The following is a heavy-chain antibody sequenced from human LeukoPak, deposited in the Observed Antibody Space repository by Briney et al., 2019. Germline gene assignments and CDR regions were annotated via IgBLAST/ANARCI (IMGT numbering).Heavy chain of an antibody. Sequence: SETLSLACSVSGASIFSTTFYWGWIRQPPGKGLEWIGSMYYDGSTYYNPSLKGRVSISVDTSNNQFSLKLTSVTAADTAVYFCARRSDSGSDDGEDYFDFWGQGTLVTISS. CDR3: ARRSDSGSDDGEDYFDF. CDR1: GASIFSTTFY. D-gene: IGHD1-26*01. V-gene: IGHV4-39*01. CDR2: MYYDGST. J-gene: IGHJ4*02.